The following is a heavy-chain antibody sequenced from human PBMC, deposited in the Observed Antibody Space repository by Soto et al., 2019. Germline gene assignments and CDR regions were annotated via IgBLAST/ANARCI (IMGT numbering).Heavy chain of an antibody. CDR2: IYYSGST. CDR1: GGSISSGGYY. V-gene: IGHV4-31*03. J-gene: IGHJ1*01. CDR3: ARGQLLLRGYFQH. D-gene: IGHD2-15*01. Sequence: QVQLQESGPGLVKPSQTLSLTCTVSGGSISSGGYYWSWIRQHPGKGLEWIGYIYYSGSTYYNPSLTSRVTTSVATSKNQFSLKLSSVTAADTAVYYCARGQLLLRGYFQHWGQGTLVTVSS.